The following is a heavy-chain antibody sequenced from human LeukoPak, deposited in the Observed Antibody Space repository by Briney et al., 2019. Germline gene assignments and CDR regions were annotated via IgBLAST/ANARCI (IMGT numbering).Heavy chain of an antibody. V-gene: IGHV4-38-2*02. CDR1: GYSISSGCY. Sequence: SETLSLTCTVSGYSISSGCYWGWIRQTPGKGLEWIGNIYHSGTTYYNPSLKSRVTISVDTSKNQFSLELGSVTAADTAVYYCARQPARLPLDYWGQGTLVTVSS. CDR3: ARQPARLPLDY. CDR2: IYHSGTT. J-gene: IGHJ4*02. D-gene: IGHD5-12*01.